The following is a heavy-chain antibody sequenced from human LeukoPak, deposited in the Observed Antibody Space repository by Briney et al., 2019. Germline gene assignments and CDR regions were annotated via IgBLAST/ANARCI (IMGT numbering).Heavy chain of an antibody. D-gene: IGHD6-19*01. V-gene: IGHV3-30*18. J-gene: IGHJ4*02. CDR2: ISYDGSNK. CDR1: GFTFSSYG. Sequence: GGSLRLSCAASGFTFSSYGMHWVRQAPGKGLEWVAVISYDGSNKYYADSVKGRFTISRDNSKNTQYLQMNSLRAEDTAVYYCAKDGAVAGHFDYWGQGTLVTVSS. CDR3: AKDGAVAGHFDY.